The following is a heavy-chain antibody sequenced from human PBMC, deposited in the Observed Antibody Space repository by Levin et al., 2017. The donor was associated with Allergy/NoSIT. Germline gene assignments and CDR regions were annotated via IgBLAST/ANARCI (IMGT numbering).Heavy chain of an antibody. Sequence: GASVKVSCKASGGTFSSYAISWVRQAPGQGLEWMGGIIPIFGTANYAQKFQGRVTITADESTSTAYMELSSLRSEDTAVYYCARYEFRRDGYNLYYGSLGDDYWGQGTLVTVSS. V-gene: IGHV1-69*13. CDR3: ARYEFRRDGYNLYYGSLGDDY. CDR1: GGTFSSYA. J-gene: IGHJ4*02. D-gene: IGHD5-24*01. CDR2: IIPIFGTA.